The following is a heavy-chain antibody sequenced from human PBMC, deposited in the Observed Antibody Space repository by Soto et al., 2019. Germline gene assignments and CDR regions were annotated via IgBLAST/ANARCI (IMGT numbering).Heavy chain of an antibody. CDR3: ALALGPTTGLDY. J-gene: IGHJ4*02. Sequence: QVQLQESGPGLVKPSQTLSLTCSVSGASTVSHYHWTWIRQPPGKGLEWMGYLFNSGTTVYNPSLTSRLSISMDTSGNHFSLELRSVTAADTAVYYCALALGPTTGLDYWGQGTLVTVSS. V-gene: IGHV4-31*02. CDR1: GASTVSHYH. CDR2: LFNSGTT. D-gene: IGHD1-26*01.